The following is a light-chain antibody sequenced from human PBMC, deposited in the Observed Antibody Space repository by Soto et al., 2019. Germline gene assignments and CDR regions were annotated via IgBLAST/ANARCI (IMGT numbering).Light chain of an antibody. CDR3: QQYNNWLWT. V-gene: IGKV3-15*01. CDR1: QRVSSN. CDR2: GAS. Sequence: EIVMTQSPATLSVSPGERATLSCRASQRVSSNLAWYQQKPGQAPRLLIYGASTRATGIPARFSGSGSGTEFTRTISSLQSEDFAVYYCQQYNNWLWTFGQGTKVEIK. J-gene: IGKJ1*01.